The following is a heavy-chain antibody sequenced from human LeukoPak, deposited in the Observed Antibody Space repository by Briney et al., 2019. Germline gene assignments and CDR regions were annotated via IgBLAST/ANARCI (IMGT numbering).Heavy chain of an antibody. CDR1: GFTFSDYY. J-gene: IGHJ4*02. CDR2: ISTSGTAV. CDR3: AKSPGGYSGPFGD. Sequence: GSLRLSCAASGFTFSDYYMSWIRQAPGKGLEWVSYISTSGTAVYYADSVKGRFTISRDNAKNSPYLQMNSLRVEDTAVYYCAKSPGGYSGPFGDWGQGTLVTVSS. V-gene: IGHV3-11*04. D-gene: IGHD5-12*01.